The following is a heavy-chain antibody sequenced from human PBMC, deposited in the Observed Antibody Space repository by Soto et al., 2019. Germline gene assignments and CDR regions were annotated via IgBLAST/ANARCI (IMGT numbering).Heavy chain of an antibody. CDR2: MNPNSGNT. Sequence: QVQLVQSGAEVKKPGASVKVSCKASGYTFTSYDINWVRQATGQGLEWMGWMNPNSGNTGYAQRFQDRVTITRNTSISTAYMELRSLKSADTAVYYCARRKVDASDYWGQGTMVTVSS. CDR1: GYTFTSYD. CDR3: ARRKVDASDY. V-gene: IGHV1-8*01. J-gene: IGHJ4*02. D-gene: IGHD5-12*01.